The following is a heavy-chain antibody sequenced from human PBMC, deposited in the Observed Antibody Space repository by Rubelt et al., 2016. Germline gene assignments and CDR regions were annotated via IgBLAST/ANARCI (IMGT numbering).Heavy chain of an antibody. J-gene: IGHJ4*02. CDR2: IYYSGST. CDR1: GYSISSYY. V-gene: IGHV4-59*01. Sequence: QVQLQESGPGLVKPSETLSLTCTVSGYSISSYYWTWIRQPPGKGLEWIGYIYYSGSTSYNPSLKSRVTIAIDTSKNQFSLKLSSVTAADTAVYYWARGGSSYGSETFDYWGQGTLVTVSS. CDR3: ARGGSSYGSETFDY. D-gene: IGHD5-18*01.